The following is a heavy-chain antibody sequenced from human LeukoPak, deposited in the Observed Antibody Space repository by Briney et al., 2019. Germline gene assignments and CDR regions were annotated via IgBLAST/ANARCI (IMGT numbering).Heavy chain of an antibody. D-gene: IGHD5-24*01. V-gene: IGHV4-34*01. CDR2: INHSGST. CDR3: ASKGVEMATIHFQH. Sequence: PSETLSLTCAVYGGSFSGYYWSWIRQPPGKGLEWIGEINHSGSTNYNPSLKSRVTISVDTSKNQFYLKLSSVTAADTAVYYCASKGVEMATIHFQHWGQGTLVTVSS. J-gene: IGHJ1*01. CDR1: GGSFSGYY.